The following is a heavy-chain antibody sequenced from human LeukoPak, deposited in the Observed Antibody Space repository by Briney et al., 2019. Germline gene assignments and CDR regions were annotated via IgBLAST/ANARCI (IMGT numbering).Heavy chain of an antibody. CDR3: AYHSSSWYGGAFDI. J-gene: IGHJ3*02. CDR2: ISAYNGNT. V-gene: IGHV1-18*01. D-gene: IGHD6-13*01. CDR1: GYTFTSYG. Sequence: GASVKVSCKASGYTFTSYGIGWVRQAPGQGLEWMGWISAYNGNTNYAQKLQGRVTMTTDTSTSTAYMELRSLRSDDTAVYYCAYHSSSWYGGAFDIWGQGTMVTVSS.